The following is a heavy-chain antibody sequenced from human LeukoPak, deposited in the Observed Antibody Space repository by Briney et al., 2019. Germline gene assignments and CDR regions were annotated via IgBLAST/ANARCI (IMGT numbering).Heavy chain of an antibody. CDR1: GYTSTGYY. D-gene: IGHD3-10*01. CDR3: ANMVRESHDAFDI. Sequence: GASVKVSCKASGYTSTGYYMHWVRQAPGQGLEWMGWINPNSGGTNYAQKFQGRVTMTRDTSISTAYMELSRLRSDDTAVYYCANMVRESHDAFDIWGQGTMVTVSS. V-gene: IGHV1-2*02. CDR2: INPNSGGT. J-gene: IGHJ3*02.